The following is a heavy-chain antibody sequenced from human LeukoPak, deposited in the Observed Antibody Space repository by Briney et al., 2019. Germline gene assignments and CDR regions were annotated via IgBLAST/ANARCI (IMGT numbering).Heavy chain of an antibody. CDR2: IYYSGNT. V-gene: IGHV4-30-4*07. CDR3: ARENLGYCTGGSCYHFDY. D-gene: IGHD2-15*01. CDR1: GGSISSSGYS. J-gene: IGHJ4*02. Sequence: SETLSLTCAVSGGSISSSGYSWSWIRQPPGKGLEWIGYIYYSGNTYYNPSLKSRIIISVDTSKNQFSLKLSSVTAADTAVYYCARENLGYCTGGSCYHFDYWGQGTLVTVSS.